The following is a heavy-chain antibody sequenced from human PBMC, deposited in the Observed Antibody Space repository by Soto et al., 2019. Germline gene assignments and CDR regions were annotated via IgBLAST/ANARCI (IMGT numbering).Heavy chain of an antibody. CDR1: GYSFTTYW. V-gene: IGHV5-51*01. CDR2: IYPGDSDT. Sequence: PGEALKISCKGSGYSFTTYWIGWVRQMPGKGLEWMGIIYPGDSDTRYSPSFQGQVTISADKYSSTSYLQWSSLKASDTAMYYCARKESSSSFDYWGQGTLVTVSS. J-gene: IGHJ4*02. D-gene: IGHD3-10*01. CDR3: ARKESSSSFDY.